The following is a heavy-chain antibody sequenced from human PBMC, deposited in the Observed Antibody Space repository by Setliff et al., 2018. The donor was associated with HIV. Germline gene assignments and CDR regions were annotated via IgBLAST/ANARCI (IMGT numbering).Heavy chain of an antibody. CDR1: GFTFSRYA. CDR3: AKDSRRGDAYNVGVFDF. J-gene: IGHJ3*01. CDR2: IRYDGTNE. D-gene: IGHD3-10*01. Sequence: LRLSCRASGFTFSRYAMHWVRQAPGKGLQWVAFIRYDGTNEDYADSVKGRFSISRDNSKYTLSLQMDSLRAEDTAIYYCAKDSRRGDAYNVGVFDFWGQGTMVTVSS. V-gene: IGHV3-30*02.